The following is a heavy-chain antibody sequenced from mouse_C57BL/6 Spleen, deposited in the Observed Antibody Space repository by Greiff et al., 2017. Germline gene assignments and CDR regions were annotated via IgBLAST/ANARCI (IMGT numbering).Heavy chain of an antibody. CDR1: GFTFNTYA. CDR2: IRSKSSNYAT. Sequence: EVKVVESGGGLVQPKGSLKLSCAASGFTFNTYAMHWVRQAPGKGLEWVARIRSKSSNYATYYADSVKVRFTISRDDSQSMLYLQMNNLKTEDTTMYYCLRDYDYEAGFAYWGQGTLVTVSA. J-gene: IGHJ3*01. V-gene: IGHV10-3*01. D-gene: IGHD2-4*01. CDR3: LRDYDYEAGFAY.